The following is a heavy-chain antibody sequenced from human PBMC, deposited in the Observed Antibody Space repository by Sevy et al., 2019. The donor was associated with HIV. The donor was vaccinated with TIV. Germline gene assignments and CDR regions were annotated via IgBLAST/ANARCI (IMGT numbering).Heavy chain of an antibody. J-gene: IGHJ4*02. Sequence: SETLSLTCTVSGGSISSYYWNWIRQSPGKGLEWIGDIYYSGSTTYNPSLRSRVTMSVDMSRKQFSLRLASVTAADTAMFYCARGLKIGSGFDDWGQGILVTVSS. V-gene: IGHV4-59*01. CDR3: ARGLKIGSGFDD. D-gene: IGHD6-19*01. CDR1: GGSISSYY. CDR2: IYYSGST.